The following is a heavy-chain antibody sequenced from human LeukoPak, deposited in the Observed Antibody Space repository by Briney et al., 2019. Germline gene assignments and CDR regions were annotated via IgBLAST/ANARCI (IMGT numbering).Heavy chain of an antibody. Sequence: GGSLRLSCAASEFTFSSYSMNWVRQAPGKGLEWVSYITNSGNSKSYADSVKGRFTISKDNAKNTVYLQMNSLRAEDTAVYYCVSFYETYWGRGTLVTVSS. V-gene: IGHV3-21*05. J-gene: IGHJ4*02. D-gene: IGHD2/OR15-2a*01. CDR2: ITNSGNSK. CDR1: EFTFSSYS. CDR3: VSFYETY.